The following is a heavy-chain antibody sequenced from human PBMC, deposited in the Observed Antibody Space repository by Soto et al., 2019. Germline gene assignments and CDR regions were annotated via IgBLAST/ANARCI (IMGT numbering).Heavy chain of an antibody. Sequence: SVKVSCKASGVTFSSYAISWVRQAPGQGLEWMGGIIPIFGTANYAQKFQGRVTITADESTSTAYMELSSLRSEDTAVYYCARGNNIVVVPAAIPLYYYYYGMDVWGQGTTVTVSS. D-gene: IGHD2-2*02. J-gene: IGHJ6*02. CDR2: IIPIFGTA. CDR3: ARGNNIVVVPAAIPLYYYYYGMDV. CDR1: GVTFSSYA. V-gene: IGHV1-69*13.